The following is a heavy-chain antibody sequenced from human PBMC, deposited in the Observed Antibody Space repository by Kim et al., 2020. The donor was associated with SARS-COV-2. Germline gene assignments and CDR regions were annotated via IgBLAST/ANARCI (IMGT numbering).Heavy chain of an antibody. D-gene: IGHD1-1*01. CDR3: ACTTYYYYYYMDV. Sequence: YAQKFQGRVPMTRDTPTSTVYMELSSLRSEDTAVYYCACTTYYYYYYMDVWGKGTTVTVSS. V-gene: IGHV1-46*01. J-gene: IGHJ6*03.